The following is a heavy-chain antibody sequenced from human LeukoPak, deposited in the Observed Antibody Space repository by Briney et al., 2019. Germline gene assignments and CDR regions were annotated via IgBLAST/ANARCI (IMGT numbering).Heavy chain of an antibody. CDR1: GLPIADFA. J-gene: IGHJ4*02. CDR3: AKESGKFDY. V-gene: IGHV3-43*02. Sequence: PGGSLRLSCVASGLPIADFAMHSVPQAPGKGLEWVSLISGDGVSTFYADSVKGRFSISRDNSKNSLYLEMNSLRTEDAAMYYCAKESGKFDYWGQGTLVAVSS. CDR2: ISGDGVST.